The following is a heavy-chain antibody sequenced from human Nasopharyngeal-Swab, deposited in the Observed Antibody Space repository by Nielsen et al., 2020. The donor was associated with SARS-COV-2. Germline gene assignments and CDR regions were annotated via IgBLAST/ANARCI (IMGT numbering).Heavy chain of an antibody. CDR1: GGTFSSYA. V-gene: IGHV1-69*04. J-gene: IGHJ4*02. CDR2: IIPILGIA. CDR3: ARDSLGQQLVH. Sequence: SVKVSCKASGGTFSSYAISWVRQAPGQGLEWMGRIIPILGIANYAQKFQGRVTITADKSTSTAYMELSSLRSEDTAVYYCARDSLGQQLVHWGRGTLVTVSS. D-gene: IGHD6-13*01.